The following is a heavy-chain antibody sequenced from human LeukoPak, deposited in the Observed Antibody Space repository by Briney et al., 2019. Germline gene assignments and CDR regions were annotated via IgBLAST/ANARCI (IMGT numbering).Heavy chain of an antibody. CDR2: IYHSGST. D-gene: IGHD3-9*01. CDR1: GGSISSSNW. CDR3: ARGDINYDILTGYQEGVGFDY. V-gene: IGHV4-4*02. Sequence: PSGTLSLTCAVSGGSISSSNWWSWVGQPPGKGLEWIGEIYHSGSTNYNPSLKSRVTISVDKSKNQFSLKRSSVTAADTAVYYCARGDINYDILTGYQEGVGFDYWGQGTLVTVSS. J-gene: IGHJ4*02.